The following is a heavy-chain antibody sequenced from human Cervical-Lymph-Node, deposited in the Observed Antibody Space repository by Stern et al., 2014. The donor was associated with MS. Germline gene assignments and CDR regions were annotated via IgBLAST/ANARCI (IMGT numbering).Heavy chain of an antibody. CDR2: ILPIFATE. D-gene: IGHD1-26*01. Sequence: VQLVQSAAEVKKPGSSVKVSCQASGGTFSSYAISWVRQAPGQGLEWMAGILPIFATENYAHTVQGSFRITADESRTTASMELSSLRSEDTAVYYCARGELKEGLVRGMDVWGQGTTVTVSS. CDR3: ARGELKEGLVRGMDV. J-gene: IGHJ6*02. V-gene: IGHV1-69*01. CDR1: GGTFSSYA.